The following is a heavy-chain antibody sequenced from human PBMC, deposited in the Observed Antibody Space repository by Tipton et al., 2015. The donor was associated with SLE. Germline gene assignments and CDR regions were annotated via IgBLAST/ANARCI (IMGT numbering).Heavy chain of an antibody. CDR3: ARGDIVVIPAAPTYYYYYAMDV. V-gene: IGHV4-34*01. J-gene: IGHJ6*02. D-gene: IGHD2-2*01. CDR2: INHRGST. Sequence: TLSLTCAVYGGSISSSSSYYWAWIRQPPGKGVEWIGEINHRGSTNYNPSLKSRVTISVDTSKNQFSLKLRSVTAADTAVYYCARGDIVVIPAAPTYYYYYAMDVGGQGTTVTVSS. CDR1: GGSISSSSSYY.